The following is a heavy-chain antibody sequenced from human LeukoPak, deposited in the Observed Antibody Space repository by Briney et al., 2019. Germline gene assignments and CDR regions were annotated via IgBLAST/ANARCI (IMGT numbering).Heavy chain of an antibody. Sequence: GGSLRLSCAASGFTFRTYTMHWVRQAPGKGLEWVAVISHDETHKYYSDSVKGRFTISRDNSKNTLYLQMNSLRAEDTAVYYCAKDGGYDFWSPYYYYYMDVWGKGTTVTVSS. CDR3: AKDGGYDFWSPYYYYYMDV. J-gene: IGHJ6*03. V-gene: IGHV3-30-3*01. CDR2: ISHDETHK. CDR1: GFTFRTYT. D-gene: IGHD3-3*01.